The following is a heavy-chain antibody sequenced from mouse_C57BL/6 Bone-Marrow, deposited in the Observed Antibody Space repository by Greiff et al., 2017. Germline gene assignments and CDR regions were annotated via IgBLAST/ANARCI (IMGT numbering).Heavy chain of an antibody. D-gene: IGHD3-2*02. Sequence: EVKLMESGGGLVQPGGSLKLSCAASGFTFSDYYMYWVRQTPEKRLEWVAYLSNGGGSTYYPHTVKGRFTISTDKAKNTLYLQMSRLKSEDTAMYYYARPLTAQARGYAMDYWGQGTSVTVSS. CDR1: GFTFSDYY. CDR2: LSNGGGST. V-gene: IGHV5-12*01. J-gene: IGHJ4*01. CDR3: ARPLTAQARGYAMDY.